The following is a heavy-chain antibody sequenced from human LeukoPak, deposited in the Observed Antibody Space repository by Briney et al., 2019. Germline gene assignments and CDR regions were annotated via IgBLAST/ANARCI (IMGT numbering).Heavy chain of an antibody. CDR1: GFSLTRYW. CDR3: ARDLDYYAPDQ. J-gene: IGHJ5*02. CDR2: MGKDGSGI. V-gene: IGHV3-7*01. Sequence: PGGSLRLSCAASGFSLTRYWMSWVRQAPGKGLEWVANMGKDGSGIHYVDSVKGRFTISRDNAKNSLYLQMNSLRADDTAVYFCARDLDYYAPDQWGQGTLVTVSS. D-gene: IGHD3/OR15-3a*01.